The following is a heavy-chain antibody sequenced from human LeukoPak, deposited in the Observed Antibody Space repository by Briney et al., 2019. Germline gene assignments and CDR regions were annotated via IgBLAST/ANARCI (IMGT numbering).Heavy chain of an antibody. J-gene: IGHJ3*02. Sequence: SETLSLTCAVYGGSFSGYYWSWIRQPPGKGLEWIGEINHSGSTNYNPSLKSRVTISVDTSKNQFSLKLSSVTAADTAVYYCARGSNLWYSSGWYGGSSAFDIWGQGTMVTVSS. D-gene: IGHD6-19*01. CDR1: GGSFSGYY. CDR2: INHSGST. CDR3: ARGSNLWYSSGWYGGSSAFDI. V-gene: IGHV4-34*01.